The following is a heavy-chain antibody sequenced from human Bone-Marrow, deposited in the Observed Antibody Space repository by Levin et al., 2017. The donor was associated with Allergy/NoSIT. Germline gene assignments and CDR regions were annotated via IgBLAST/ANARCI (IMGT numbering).Heavy chain of an antibody. V-gene: IGHV5-51*01. CDR2: ISPGDSDT. CDR3: ARTPIAAATTGSFDY. D-gene: IGHD1-26*01. CDR1: GYSFTNYW. Sequence: GGSLRLSCKGSGYSFTNYWIGWVRHVPGKGLEWMGIISPGDSDTRYSPSFKGQVTMSVDKSISTAYLQWSSLRASDTAMYFCARTPIAAATTGSFDYWGQGTLVTVSS. J-gene: IGHJ4*02.